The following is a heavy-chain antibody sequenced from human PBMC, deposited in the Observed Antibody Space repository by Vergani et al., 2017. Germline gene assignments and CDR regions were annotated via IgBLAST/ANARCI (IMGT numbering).Heavy chain of an antibody. CDR2: ISSSSSYI. V-gene: IGHV3-21*01. Sequence: EVQLVESGGGLVKPGGSLRLSCAASGFTFSSYSMNWVRQAPGKGLEWVSSISSSSSYIYYADSVKGRFTISRDNAKNSLYLQMNSLRAEDTAVYYCARDPAVHYYDNSGPSTYYYMDVWGKGTTVTVSS. J-gene: IGHJ6*03. D-gene: IGHD3-22*01. CDR3: ARDPAVHYYDNSGPSTYYYMDV. CDR1: GFTFSSYS.